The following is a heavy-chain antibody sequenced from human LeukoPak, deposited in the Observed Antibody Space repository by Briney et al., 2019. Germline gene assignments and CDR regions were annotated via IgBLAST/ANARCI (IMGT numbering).Heavy chain of an antibody. J-gene: IGHJ4*02. CDR2: ISYDGSNK. Sequence: GRSLRLSCAASGFTFSSYAMHWVRQAPGKGLEWVAVISYDGSNKYYGDSVKGRFTISRDNSKNTLYLQMNSLRAEDTAVYYCARGRYSGSYGDYWGQGTLVTVSS. V-gene: IGHV3-30*04. CDR1: GFTFSSYA. D-gene: IGHD1-26*01. CDR3: ARGRYSGSYGDY.